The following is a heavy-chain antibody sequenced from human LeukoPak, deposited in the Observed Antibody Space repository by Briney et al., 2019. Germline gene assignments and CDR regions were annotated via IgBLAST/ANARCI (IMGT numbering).Heavy chain of an antibody. D-gene: IGHD6-6*01. CDR1: GGSFSGYY. CDR3: ARGGIAARRLDY. V-gene: IGHV4-34*01. Sequence: SETLSLTCAVYGGSFSGYYWSWIRQPPGKGPEWIGEINHSGSTNYNPSLKSRVTISVDTSKNQFSLKLSSVTAADTAVYYCARGGIAARRLDYWGQGTLVTVSS. J-gene: IGHJ4*02. CDR2: INHSGST.